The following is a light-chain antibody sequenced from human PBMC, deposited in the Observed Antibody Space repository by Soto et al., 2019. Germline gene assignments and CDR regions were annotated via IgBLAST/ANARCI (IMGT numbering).Light chain of an antibody. CDR1: QTVDSKN. CDR2: GIF. CDR3: QHYGSASWT. V-gene: IGKV3-20*01. Sequence: EIVLTQSPDTLSLSPGERATLSCRASQTVDSKNLVWYQHKRGQAPRLLISGIFNRATGVPDRLSGSGSGTDFTLTISRLEPEDFAIYYCQHYGSASWTFGQGTKVEIK. J-gene: IGKJ1*01.